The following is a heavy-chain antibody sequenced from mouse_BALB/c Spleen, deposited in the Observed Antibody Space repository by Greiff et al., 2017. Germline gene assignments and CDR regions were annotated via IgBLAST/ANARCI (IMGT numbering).Heavy chain of an antibody. Sequence: EVMLVESGGGLVQPGGSLKLSCAASGFTFSSYGMSWVRQTPDKRLELVATINSNGGSTYYPDSVKGRFTISRDNAKNTLYLQMSSLKSEDTAMYYCARHGRLYGNYVAWFAYWGQGTLVTVSA. CDR2: INSNGGST. V-gene: IGHV5-6-3*01. D-gene: IGHD2-1*01. CDR1: GFTFSSYG. CDR3: ARHGRLYGNYVAWFAY. J-gene: IGHJ3*01.